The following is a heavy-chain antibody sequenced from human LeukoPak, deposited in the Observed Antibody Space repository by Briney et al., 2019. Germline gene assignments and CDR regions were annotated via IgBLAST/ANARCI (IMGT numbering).Heavy chain of an antibody. Sequence: PGGSLRLSCAASGFTFSSYAMHWVRQAPGKGLEWVAVISYDGSNKYYADSVKGRFTISRDNSENTLYLQMNSLRAEDTAVYYCARDSDIVVVVAASNGMDVWGKGTTVTVSS. V-gene: IGHV3-30*04. D-gene: IGHD2-15*01. CDR2: ISYDGSNK. J-gene: IGHJ6*04. CDR3: ARDSDIVVVVAASNGMDV. CDR1: GFTFSSYA.